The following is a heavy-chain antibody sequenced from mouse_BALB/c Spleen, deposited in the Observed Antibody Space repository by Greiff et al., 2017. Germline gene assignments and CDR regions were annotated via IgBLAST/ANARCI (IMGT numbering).Heavy chain of an antibody. V-gene: IGHV5-6-5*01. CDR3: AGLRRDYFDY. D-gene: IGHD2-12*01. Sequence: EVQLVESGGGLVKPGGSLKLSCAASGFTFSSYAMSWVRQTPEKRLEWVASISSGGSTYYPDSVKGRFTISRDNARNILYLQMSSLRSEDTAMYYCAGLRRDYFDYWGQGTTLTVSS. J-gene: IGHJ2*01. CDR2: ISSGGST. CDR1: GFTFSSYA.